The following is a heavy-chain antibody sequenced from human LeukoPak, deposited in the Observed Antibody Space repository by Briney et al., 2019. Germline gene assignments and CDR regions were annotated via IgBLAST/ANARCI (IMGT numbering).Heavy chain of an antibody. J-gene: IGHJ4*02. CDR2: ISRSSTNI. CDR1: GFTFSTYS. Sequence: GGSLRLSCAASGFTFSTYSMNWVRPAPGKGLEWVSSISRSSTNIYYADSVKGRFTISRDNAKNSLYLQMNSLRAEDTAVYYCARDIPDYWGQGTQVTVSS. CDR3: ARDIPDY. V-gene: IGHV3-21*01.